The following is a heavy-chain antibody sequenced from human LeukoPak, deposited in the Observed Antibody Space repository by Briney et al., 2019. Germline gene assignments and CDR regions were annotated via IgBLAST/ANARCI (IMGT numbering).Heavy chain of an antibody. CDR1: GFTFSSYW. D-gene: IGHD6-13*01. CDR2: INSDGSST. Sequence: PGGSLRLSCAASGFTFSSYWMHWVRQAPGKGLVWVSRINSDGSSTSYADSVKGRFTISRDNAKNTLYLQMNSLRAEDTAVYYCARSLKGIAAAGTGWFDPWGQGTLVTVSS. J-gene: IGHJ5*02. V-gene: IGHV3-74*01. CDR3: ARSLKGIAAAGTGWFDP.